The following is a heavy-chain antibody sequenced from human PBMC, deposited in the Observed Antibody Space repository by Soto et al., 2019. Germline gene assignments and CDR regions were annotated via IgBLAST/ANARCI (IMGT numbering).Heavy chain of an antibody. J-gene: IGHJ4*02. D-gene: IGHD4-17*01. CDR1: GGSVSSGDYY. CDR2: IYYSGNT. CDR3: ARVGGDDFGDSGGFDY. V-gene: IGHV4-61*03. Sequence: SETLSLTCTVSGGSVSSGDYYWSWIRQPPGKGLEWIGYIYYSGNTNYNPSLKSRVIISVDTSKNHFSLQLRSVTAADTAVYYCARVGGDDFGDSGGFDYWGQGTLVTVS.